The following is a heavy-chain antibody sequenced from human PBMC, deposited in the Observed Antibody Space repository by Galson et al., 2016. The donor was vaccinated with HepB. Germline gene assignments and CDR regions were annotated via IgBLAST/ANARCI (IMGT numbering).Heavy chain of an antibody. CDR3: AKGPGAGNFDY. CDR2: MSGGGRSI. V-gene: IGHV3-23*01. J-gene: IGHJ4*02. D-gene: IGHD4/OR15-4a*01. Sequence: SLRLSCAASGFAFSAYVMNWVRQAPGKGLEWVPSMSGGGRSIFHAGSVEGRFTISTDNSKSTVFLQMSSLTAEDTAIYYCAKGPGAGNFDYWGRGTLVTVSS. CDR1: GFAFSAYV.